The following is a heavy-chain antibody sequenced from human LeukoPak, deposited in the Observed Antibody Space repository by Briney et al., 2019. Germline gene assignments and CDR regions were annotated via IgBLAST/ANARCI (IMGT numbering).Heavy chain of an antibody. CDR2: IYYSGST. CDR3: ARGSNYYYYGMDV. J-gene: IGHJ6*02. CDR1: GGSFSGYY. Sequence: SETLSLTCAVYGGSFSGYYWSWIRQPPGKGLEWIGYIYYSGSTNYNPSLKSRVTISVDTSKNQFSLKLSSVTAADTAVYYCARGSNYYYYGMDVWGQGTTVTVSS. V-gene: IGHV4-59*01.